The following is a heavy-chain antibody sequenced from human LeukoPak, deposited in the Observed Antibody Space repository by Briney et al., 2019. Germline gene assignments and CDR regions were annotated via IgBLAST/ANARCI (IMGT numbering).Heavy chain of an antibody. CDR2: ISSSSTM. V-gene: IGHV3-48*02. CDR1: GFTFSSYS. CDR3: ARGSRGGDY. J-gene: IGHJ4*02. Sequence: GGSLRLSCAASGFTFSSYSMNWVRQAPGKGLEWVSYISSSSTMYYADSVKGRFTISRDNAKNSLYLQMNSLRDEDTAVYYCARGSRGGDYWGQGTLVTVSS. D-gene: IGHD1-26*01.